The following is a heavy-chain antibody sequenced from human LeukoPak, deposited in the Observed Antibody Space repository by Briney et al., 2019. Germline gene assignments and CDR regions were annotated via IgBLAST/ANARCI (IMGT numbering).Heavy chain of an antibody. CDR3: AKHPFTMIVVVQAYYFDY. J-gene: IGHJ4*02. CDR2: IYSGGST. Sequence: PGGSLRLSCAPSGLTLSNYNMNWVRPAPGKGLEWVSVIYSGGSTYYADSVKDRFTISRDNSKTTPYLQMNSLRAEDTAVYYCAKHPFTMIVVVQAYYFDYWGQGTLVTVSS. CDR1: GLTLSNYN. D-gene: IGHD3-22*01. V-gene: IGHV3-66*04.